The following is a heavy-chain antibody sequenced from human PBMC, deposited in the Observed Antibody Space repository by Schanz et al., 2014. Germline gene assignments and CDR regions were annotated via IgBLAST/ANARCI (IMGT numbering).Heavy chain of an antibody. CDR1: GFTVNTNY. Sequence: EVQLVESGGGLIQPGGSLRLSCAVSGFTVNTNYMSWVRQAPGKGLEWISSMYINSGSTQYADSVKGRFIISRDSSKTVCFLQMNSLPSAPSSLSFCARDGGRDGYNLAFDVWGQGTLVTVSS. CDR2: MYINSGST. J-gene: IGHJ3*01. D-gene: IGHD5-12*01. CDR3: ARDGGRDGYNLAFDV. V-gene: IGHV3-53*01.